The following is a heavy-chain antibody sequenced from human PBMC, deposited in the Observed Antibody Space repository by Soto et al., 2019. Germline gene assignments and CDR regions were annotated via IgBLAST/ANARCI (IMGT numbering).Heavy chain of an antibody. J-gene: IGHJ6*02. CDR1: GYSFTSYW. D-gene: IGHD4-4*01. CDR3: ARQRGTTVNFYYYGMDV. V-gene: IGHV5-51*01. Sequence: PGESLKISCKGSGYSFTSYWIGWVRQMPGKGLEWMGIIYPGDSDTRYSPSFQGQVTISADKSISTAYLQWSSLKASDTAMYYCARQRGTTVNFYYYGMDVWGQGTTVTVSS. CDR2: IYPGDSDT.